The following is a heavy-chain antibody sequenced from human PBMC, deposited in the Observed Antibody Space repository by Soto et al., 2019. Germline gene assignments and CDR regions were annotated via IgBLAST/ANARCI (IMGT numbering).Heavy chain of an antibody. D-gene: IGHD6-19*01. V-gene: IGHV3-30*18. CDR2: ISYDGSNK. Sequence: GGSLRLSCAASGFTFSSYGMHWVRQAPGKGLEWVAVISYDGSNKYYADSVKGRFTISRDNSKNTLYLQMNSLRAEDTAVYYCAKEWLGAFDIWGLGSMVTDS. J-gene: IGHJ3*02. CDR3: AKEWLGAFDI. CDR1: GFTFSSYG.